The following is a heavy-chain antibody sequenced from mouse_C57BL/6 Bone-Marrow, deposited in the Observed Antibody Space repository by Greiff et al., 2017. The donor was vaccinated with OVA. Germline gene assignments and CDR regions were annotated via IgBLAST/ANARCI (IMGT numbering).Heavy chain of an antibody. J-gene: IGHJ2*01. Sequence: VQLQQSGPVLVKPGASVKMSCKASGYTFTDYYMNWVKQSHGKSLEWIGVINPYNGGTSYNQKFKGKATLTVDKSSSTAYIELNSLTSEDSAVYYCAKGVHYFDYWGQGTTLTVSS. CDR1: GYTFTDYY. CDR3: AKGVHYFDY. CDR2: INPYNGGT. V-gene: IGHV1-19*01.